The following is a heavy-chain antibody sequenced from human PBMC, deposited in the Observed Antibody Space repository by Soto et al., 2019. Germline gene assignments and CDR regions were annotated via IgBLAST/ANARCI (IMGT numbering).Heavy chain of an antibody. Sequence: SVKVSCKASGGTFSSYTISWVRQAPGQGLEWMGRIIPILGIANYAQKFQGRVTITADKSTSTAYMELSSLRSEDTAVYYCARGYYDFWSGPRSHYMDFRAKGTTVTVSS. V-gene: IGHV1-69*02. CDR2: IIPILGIA. D-gene: IGHD3-3*01. J-gene: IGHJ6*03. CDR3: ARGYYDFWSGPRSHYMDF. CDR1: GGTFSSYT.